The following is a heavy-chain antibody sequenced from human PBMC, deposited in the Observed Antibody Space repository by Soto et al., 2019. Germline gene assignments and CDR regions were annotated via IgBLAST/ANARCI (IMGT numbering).Heavy chain of an antibody. J-gene: IGHJ3*02. D-gene: IGHD2-2*01. CDR1: GFTFSSYA. V-gene: IGHV3-23*01. CDR2: ISGSGGST. Sequence: GGSLRLSCAASGFTFSSYAMSWVRQAPGKGLEWVSAISGSGGSTYYADSVKGRFTISRDNSKNTLYLQMNSLRAEDTAVYYCAKDDSINLCSSTSCYEKYAFDIWGQGTMVTVSS. CDR3: AKDDSINLCSSTSCYEKYAFDI.